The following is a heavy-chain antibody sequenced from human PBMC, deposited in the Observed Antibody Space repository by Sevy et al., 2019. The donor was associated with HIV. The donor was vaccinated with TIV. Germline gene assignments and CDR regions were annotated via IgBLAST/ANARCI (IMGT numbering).Heavy chain of an antibody. D-gene: IGHD6-19*01. CDR1: GYTFTSYD. J-gene: IGHJ4*02. CDR3: ARVGDGWLVYYFDY. V-gene: IGHV1-8*01. CDR2: MNPNSGNT. Sequence: ASVKVSCKASGYTFTSYDINWVRQATGQGLEWMGWMNPNSGNTGYAQKFQGRVTMTRNTSISTAYMELSSLRSEDTAVYYCARVGDGWLVYYFDYWGQRTLVTVSS.